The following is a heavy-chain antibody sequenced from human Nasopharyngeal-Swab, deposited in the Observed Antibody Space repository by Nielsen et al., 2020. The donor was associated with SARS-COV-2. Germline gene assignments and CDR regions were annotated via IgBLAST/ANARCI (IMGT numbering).Heavy chain of an antibody. Sequence: GESLKISCAASGFTFSSYAMSWVRQAPGKGLEWVSVIYSGGSSTYYADSVKGRFTISRDNSKNTLYLQMNSLRAEDTAVYYCAKEGFSGGWYSGGYFDLWGRGTLVTASS. V-gene: IGHV3-23*03. D-gene: IGHD6-19*01. J-gene: IGHJ2*01. CDR1: GFTFSSYA. CDR2: IYSGGSST. CDR3: AKEGFSGGWYSGGYFDL.